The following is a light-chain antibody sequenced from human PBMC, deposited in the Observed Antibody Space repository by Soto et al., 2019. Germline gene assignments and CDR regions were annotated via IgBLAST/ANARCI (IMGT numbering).Light chain of an antibody. J-gene: IGKJ4*01. V-gene: IGKV1-33*01. CDR2: DAS. CDR1: QDISNY. Sequence: DIQMTQSPSSLSASVGDRVTITCQASQDISNYLNWYQQKPGKAPKLLIYDASNLETGVPSRFSGSGSGTDFTFTISSLQPEDIATYYCQQYVNLPPFTFGGGTKVEIK. CDR3: QQYVNLPPFT.